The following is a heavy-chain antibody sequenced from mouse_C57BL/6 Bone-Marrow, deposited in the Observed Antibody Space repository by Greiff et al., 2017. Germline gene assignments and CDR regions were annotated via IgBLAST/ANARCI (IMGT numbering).Heavy chain of an antibody. J-gene: IGHJ4*01. D-gene: IGHD2-4*01. Sequence: EVQLQQSGPELVKPGASVKISCKASGYTFTDYYMNWVKQSHGKSLEWIGDINPNNGGTSYNQKFKGKATLTVDKSSSTAYMRLRNLTSEDSAVYYCARYYDERGYYAMDYWGQGTSVTVSS. CDR3: ARYYDERGYYAMDY. CDR2: INPNNGGT. V-gene: IGHV1-26*01. CDR1: GYTFTDYY.